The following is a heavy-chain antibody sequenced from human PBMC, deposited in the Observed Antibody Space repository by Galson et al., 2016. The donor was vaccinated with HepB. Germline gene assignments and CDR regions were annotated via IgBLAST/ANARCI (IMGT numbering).Heavy chain of an antibody. J-gene: IGHJ4*02. V-gene: IGHV1-69*06. D-gene: IGHD4-11*01. CDR2: IIPLFGTT. CDR3: ARAPPGVTTRSFDN. CDR1: EGTFSNYA. Sequence: SVKVSCKASEGTFSNYAISWVRQAPGQGLEWLGGIIPLFGTTNFAQRFQGRVTITADKSTDTAYMELSSLRSEDTAVYYCARAPPGVTTRSFDNWGQGTLVTVSS.